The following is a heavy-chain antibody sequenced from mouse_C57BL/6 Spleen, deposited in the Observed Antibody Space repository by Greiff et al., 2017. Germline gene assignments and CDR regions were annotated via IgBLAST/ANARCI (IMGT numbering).Heavy chain of an antibody. D-gene: IGHD1-1*01. V-gene: IGHV1-39*01. CDR3: ARGALRGYAMDG. CDR2: INPNYGTT. J-gene: IGHJ4*01. CDR1: GYSFTDYN. Sequence: EVKLLESGPELVKPGASVKISCKASGYSFTDYNMNWVKQSNGKSLEWIGVINPNYGTTSYNQKFKGKATLTVDQSSSTAYMQLNSLTSEDSAVYYCARGALRGYAMDGWGQGASVTVSS.